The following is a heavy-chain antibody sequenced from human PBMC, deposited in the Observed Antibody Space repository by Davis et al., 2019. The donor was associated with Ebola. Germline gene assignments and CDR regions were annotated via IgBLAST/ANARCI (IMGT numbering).Heavy chain of an antibody. V-gene: IGHV4-59*01. CDR1: GGSISSYY. Sequence: PSETLSLTCTVSGGSISSYYWSWIRQPPGKGLEWIGNIYYSGSTNYNPSLKSRVSISVDTSKNQFSLKLSSVTAADTAVYYCARANYYDKWGQGTLVTVSS. CDR2: IYYSGST. J-gene: IGHJ4*02. D-gene: IGHD3-22*01. CDR3: ARANYYDK.